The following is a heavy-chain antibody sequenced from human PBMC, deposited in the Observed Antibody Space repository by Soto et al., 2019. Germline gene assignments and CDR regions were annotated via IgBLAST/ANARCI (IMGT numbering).Heavy chain of an antibody. Sequence: QVQLQESGPGLVKPSQTLSLTCTVSGGSIRNSGYYWSWIRQHPGKGLEWIGYISYSGSTDYAPSLKSRVTMSVDTFKNQFSLKLSSVTAADTAVYYCARDAVTKRDFYYYGMDVWGRGTTVTVSS. CDR2: ISYSGST. D-gene: IGHD4-4*01. CDR3: ARDAVTKRDFYYYGMDV. J-gene: IGHJ6*02. CDR1: GGSIRNSGYY. V-gene: IGHV4-31*03.